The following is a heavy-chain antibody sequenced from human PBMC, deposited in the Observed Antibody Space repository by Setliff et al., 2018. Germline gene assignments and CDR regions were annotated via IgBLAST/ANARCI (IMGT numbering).Heavy chain of an antibody. V-gene: IGHV4-61*02. Sequence: SETLSLTCTVSGDSITSGSDYWDWIRQPAGKGLECIGRIYTTGNTNYNPSLKSRVTISVDTSKKQFSLMLTSVTAADTAVYYCARYIPSAGCFDPWGQGALVTVSS. J-gene: IGHJ5*02. CDR2: IYTTGNT. D-gene: IGHD2-21*01. CDR3: ARYIPSAGCFDP. CDR1: GDSITSGSDY.